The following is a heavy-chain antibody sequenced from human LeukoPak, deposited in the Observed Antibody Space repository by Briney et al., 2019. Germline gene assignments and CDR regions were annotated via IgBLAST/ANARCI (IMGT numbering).Heavy chain of an antibody. V-gene: IGHV3-66*01. CDR2: IYRGGAT. Sequence: GGSLRLSCAVSGFIGSDGYMNWVRQAPGKGLEWLSVIYRGGATYYADSVRGRFIISRDSSKNTLYLQMNSLRAEDTAVYYCARDRQWLVGWYFDYWGQGTLVTVSS. CDR1: GFIGSDGY. J-gene: IGHJ4*02. D-gene: IGHD6-19*01. CDR3: ARDRQWLVGWYFDY.